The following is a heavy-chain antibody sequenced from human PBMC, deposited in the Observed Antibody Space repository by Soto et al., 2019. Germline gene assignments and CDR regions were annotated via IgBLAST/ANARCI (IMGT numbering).Heavy chain of an antibody. CDR2: ISDDGSSK. V-gene: IGHV3-30-3*01. D-gene: IGHD4-17*01. Sequence: QVQLVESGGGVVQPGRSLRLSCAASGFTFSNYGMHWVRQAPGTGLEWGALISDDGSSKDYADSVKGRFTISRENSKSTLYLQMNSLRVEDTAVYYCARGGYGDSHAEYFQHWGQGTLVTVSS. CDR1: GFTFSNYG. CDR3: ARGGYGDSHAEYFQH. J-gene: IGHJ1*01.